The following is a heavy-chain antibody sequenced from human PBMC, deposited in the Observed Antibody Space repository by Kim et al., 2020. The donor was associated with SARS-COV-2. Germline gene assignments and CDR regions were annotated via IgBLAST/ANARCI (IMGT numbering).Heavy chain of an antibody. V-gene: IGHV3-48*03. Sequence: GGSLRLSCAASGFTFSSYEMNWVRQAPGKGLEWVSYISSSGSTIYYADSVKGRFTISRDNAKNSLYLQMNSLRAEDTAVYYCARDREDCSGGSCYSGHGYWGQGTLVTVSS. CDR2: ISSSGSTI. CDR3: ARDREDCSGGSCYSGHGY. J-gene: IGHJ4*02. D-gene: IGHD2-15*01. CDR1: GFTFSSYE.